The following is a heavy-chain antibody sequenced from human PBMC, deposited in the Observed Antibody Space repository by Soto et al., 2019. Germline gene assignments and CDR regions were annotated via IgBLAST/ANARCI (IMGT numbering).Heavy chain of an antibody. CDR2: IYYSGST. V-gene: IGHV4-59*01. J-gene: IGHJ5*02. CDR1: GGSISSYY. D-gene: IGHD3-10*01. Sequence: SETLSLTCTVSGGSISSYYWSWIRQPPGKGLEWIGYIYYSGSTNYNPSLKSRVTISVDTSKNQFSLKLSSVTAADTAVYYCARGWGSMVRGVIMLLDPWGQGTLVTVSS. CDR3: ARGWGSMVRGVIMLLDP.